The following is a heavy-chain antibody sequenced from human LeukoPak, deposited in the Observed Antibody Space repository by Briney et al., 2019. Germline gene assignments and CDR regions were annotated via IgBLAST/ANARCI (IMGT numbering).Heavy chain of an antibody. CDR2: ISSSGSSI. CDR1: GFTFSSYE. Sequence: GGFLRLSCAASGFTFSSYEMNWARQAPGKGLEWVSYISSSGSSIYYADSVKGRFTISRDNAKNSLYLQMNSLRAEDTAIYYCAREVSDYLRGYFDYWGQGTLVTVSS. V-gene: IGHV3-48*03. J-gene: IGHJ4*02. CDR3: AREVSDYLRGYFDY. D-gene: IGHD4-17*01.